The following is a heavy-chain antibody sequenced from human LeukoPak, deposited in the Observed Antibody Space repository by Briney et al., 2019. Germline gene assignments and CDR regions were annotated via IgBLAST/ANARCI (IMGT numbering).Heavy chain of an antibody. D-gene: IGHD2-2*01. Sequence: PGGSLRLSCAASGFTFSSYSMNWVRQAPGKGLEWVSSISSSSIYIYYADSVKGRFTISRDNAKNSLYLQMNSLRAEDTAVYYCARSMGYQLPESFDYWGQGTLVTVSS. J-gene: IGHJ4*02. V-gene: IGHV3-21*01. CDR1: GFTFSSYS. CDR2: ISSSSIYI. CDR3: ARSMGYQLPESFDY.